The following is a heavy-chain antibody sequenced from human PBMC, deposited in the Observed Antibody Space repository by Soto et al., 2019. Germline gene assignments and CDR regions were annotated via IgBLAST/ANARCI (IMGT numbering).Heavy chain of an antibody. D-gene: IGHD1-26*01. V-gene: IGHV3-15*01. J-gene: IGHJ3*02. Sequence: EVQLVESGGGLVKPGGSLRLSCAASGFTFSNAWMSWVRQAPGKGLEWVGRIKSKTDGGTTDYAAPVKGRFTILRDESKNRLYLQMKSLKPEDTAVYYCTPSEKGWDWDAFDIWGQGTMVTVSS. CDR3: TPSEKGWDWDAFDI. CDR1: GFTFSNAW. CDR2: IKSKTDGGTT.